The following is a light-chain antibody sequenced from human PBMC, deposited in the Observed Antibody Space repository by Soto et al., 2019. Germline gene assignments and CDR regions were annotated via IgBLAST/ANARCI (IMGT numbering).Light chain of an antibody. J-gene: IGLJ1*01. V-gene: IGLV3-1*01. Sequence: SYELTQPPSVPVSPGLTASITCSGDKLGDKYASWYQQKSGQSPVLVIYQDTKRPSGIPERFSGTNTGNTATLTISGTQAMDEADYYCQAWDSSAGVFGPGTKLTVL. CDR2: QDT. CDR3: QAWDSSAGV. CDR1: KLGDKY.